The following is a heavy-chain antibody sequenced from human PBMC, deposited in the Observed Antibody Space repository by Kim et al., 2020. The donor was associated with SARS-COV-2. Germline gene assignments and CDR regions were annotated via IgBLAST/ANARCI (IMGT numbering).Heavy chain of an antibody. Sequence: GGSLRLSCAASGFTFSAYGMHWVRQAPGKGLEWVAVIWYDGSNKNYADSVKGRFTISRDNSKNTLYLQMDSLRAEDTAVYYCAKDHLTAMVTNFFDYWVQGTLVTVSS. CDR3: AKDHLTAMVTNFFDY. J-gene: IGHJ4*02. V-gene: IGHV3-33*06. CDR2: IWYDGSNK. D-gene: IGHD5-18*01. CDR1: GFTFSAYG.